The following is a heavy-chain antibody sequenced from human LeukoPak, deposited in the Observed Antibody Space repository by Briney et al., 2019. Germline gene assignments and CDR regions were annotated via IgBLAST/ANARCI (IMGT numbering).Heavy chain of an antibody. V-gene: IGHV1-18*01. J-gene: IGHJ4*02. CDR3: ARGEFICTINTCYASALDS. D-gene: IGHD2-2*01. Sequence: GASVKVSCKASGYTFTSYAISWVRQAPGQGLEWMGRIRAHNGDTNHAQQLQGRVTMTTDTSTRTAYMELRSLRSEDTAVYYCARGEFICTINTCYASALDSWGQGTLVTVSS. CDR2: IRAHNGDT. CDR1: GYTFTSYA.